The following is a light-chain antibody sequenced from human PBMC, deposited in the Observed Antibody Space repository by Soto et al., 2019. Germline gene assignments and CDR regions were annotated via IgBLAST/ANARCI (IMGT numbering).Light chain of an antibody. J-gene: IGKJ5*01. CDR3: QQYDNLPIT. Sequence: DIQMTQSPSSLSASVGDRVTITCQASQDISNYLNWYQQKPGKAPKLLIYDASNLETGVPSRFSGRGTGTYFTITISSLQPNDTATYYCQQYDNLPITFGQGTRLEIK. CDR2: DAS. V-gene: IGKV1-33*01. CDR1: QDISNY.